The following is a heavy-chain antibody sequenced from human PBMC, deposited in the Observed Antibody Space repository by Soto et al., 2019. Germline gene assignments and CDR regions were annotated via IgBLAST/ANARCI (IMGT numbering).Heavy chain of an antibody. CDR3: AFNSGSGSYYFDY. CDR2: ISGGGETT. J-gene: IGHJ4*02. D-gene: IGHD3-10*01. Sequence: EVQLLESGGGLVQPGGSLRLSCAASEFTFSSYAMWWVRQAPGKGLECVSAISGGGETTYYADSVKGRFTISRDNSKNTLYLQMNSLRAEDTAVYYCAFNSGSGSYYFDYWGQGTLVTVSS. V-gene: IGHV3-23*01. CDR1: EFTFSSYA.